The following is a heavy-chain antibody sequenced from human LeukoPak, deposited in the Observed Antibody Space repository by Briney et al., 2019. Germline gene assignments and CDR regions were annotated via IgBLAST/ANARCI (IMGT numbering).Heavy chain of an antibody. CDR2: INHSGST. CDR1: GGSSSGYY. Sequence: SETLSLTCAVYGGSSSGYYWSWIRQPPGKGLEWIGEINHSGSTNYNPSLKSRVTISVDTSKNQFSLKLSSVTAADTAVYYCARHGVPYYYYYMDVWGKGTTVTVSS. D-gene: IGHD3-16*01. J-gene: IGHJ6*03. CDR3: ARHGVPYYYYYMDV. V-gene: IGHV4-34*01.